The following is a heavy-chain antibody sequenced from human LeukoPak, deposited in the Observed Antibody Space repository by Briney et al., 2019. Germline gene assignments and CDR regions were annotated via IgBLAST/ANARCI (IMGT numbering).Heavy chain of an antibody. Sequence: PSETLSLTCTVSGGSISSYYWSWIRQPAGKGLEWIGRIYTSGSTNYNPSLKSRVTMSVDTSKNQFSLKLSSVTAADTAVYYCARESRPGRPYGAFDPWGQGTLVTVSS. D-gene: IGHD3-10*01. J-gene: IGHJ5*02. CDR2: IYTSGST. CDR3: ARESRPGRPYGAFDP. CDR1: GGSISSYY. V-gene: IGHV4-4*07.